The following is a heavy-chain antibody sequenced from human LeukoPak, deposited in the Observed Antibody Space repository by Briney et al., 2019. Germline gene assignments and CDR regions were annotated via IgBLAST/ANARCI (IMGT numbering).Heavy chain of an antibody. CDR1: GGTFSSYA. D-gene: IGHD3-10*01. J-gene: IGHJ4*02. CDR2: IIPILGIA. V-gene: IGHV1-69*04. Sequence: ASVKVSCKASGGTFSSYAISWVRQAPGQGLEWMGRIIPILGIANYAQKFQGRVTITADKSTSTAYMELSSLRSDDSAVYYCARVSYYAPGKPVLFDYWGQGTLVTVSS. CDR3: ARVSYYAPGKPVLFDY.